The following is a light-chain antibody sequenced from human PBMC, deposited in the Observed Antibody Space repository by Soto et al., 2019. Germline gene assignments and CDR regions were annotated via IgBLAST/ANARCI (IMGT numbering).Light chain of an antibody. Sequence: QSVLTQPSSVSGSPGQSITISCTGTSSDVGSYNLVSWYQQHPGKAPKLMIYEVSKRPSGVSNRFSGSKSGNTASLTISGLQAEAEADYYPASYAGSSTSYVFGPGNKAT. J-gene: IGLJ1*01. CDR2: EVS. V-gene: IGLV2-23*02. CDR1: SSDVGSYNL. CDR3: ASYAGSSTSYV.